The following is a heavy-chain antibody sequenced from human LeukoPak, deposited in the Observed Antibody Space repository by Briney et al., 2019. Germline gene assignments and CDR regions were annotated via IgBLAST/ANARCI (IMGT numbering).Heavy chain of an antibody. D-gene: IGHD3-10*01. CDR1: GFTFSSSD. CDR2: ISYDGTNK. CDR3: GSLTYYYGSGKENDY. Sequence: GGSLRLSCAASGFTFSSSDMHWVRQAPGKGLEWVALISYDGTNKYYTDSVKGRFTISRDNSKNTLYLQMNSLRAEDTAVYYCGSLTYYYGSGKENDYWAREPWSPSPQ. J-gene: IGHJ4*02. V-gene: IGHV3-30-3*01.